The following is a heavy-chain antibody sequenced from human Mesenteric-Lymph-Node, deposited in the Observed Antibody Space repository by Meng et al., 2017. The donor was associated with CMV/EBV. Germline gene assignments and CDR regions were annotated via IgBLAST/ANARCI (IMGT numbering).Heavy chain of an antibody. D-gene: IGHD3-3*01. CDR3: ARAISSFSRWFDP. CDR2: ISYDGNNK. CDR1: GFTFSTSA. V-gene: IGHV3-30-3*01. J-gene: IGHJ5*02. Sequence: GESLKISCAASGFTFSTSAIHWVRQAPGKGLEWVAVISYDGNNKYYADSVKGRFTISRDNSKNTLYLQMNSLRTDDTAMYYCARAISSFSRWFDPWGQGTLVTVSS.